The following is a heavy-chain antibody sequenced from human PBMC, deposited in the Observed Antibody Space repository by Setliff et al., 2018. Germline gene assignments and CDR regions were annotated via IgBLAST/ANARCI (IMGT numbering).Heavy chain of an antibody. Sequence: GGSLRLSCAASGFTFSSLWMAWVRQAPGKGLEWVANINQGGGEQFYVDSVRGRFIISRDNAKNSLYLHMSSLRADDTAVYYCSRDVYDFRTGQADPWGQGTQVTVSS. D-gene: IGHD3-3*01. J-gene: IGHJ5*02. CDR3: SRDVYDFRTGQADP. V-gene: IGHV3-7*01. CDR2: INQGGGEQ. CDR1: GFTFSSLW.